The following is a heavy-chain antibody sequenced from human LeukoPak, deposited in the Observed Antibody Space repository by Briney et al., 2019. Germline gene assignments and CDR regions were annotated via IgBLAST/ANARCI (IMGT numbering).Heavy chain of an antibody. J-gene: IGHJ5*02. Sequence: SETLSLTCTVSGGSISSYYWSWIRHPPGKGLEWIGYIYYSGSTKYNPSLKSRVTISLDTSKNQFSLKLSSVTAADTAVYYCARDTWGNCFDPWGQGTLVTVSS. CDR3: ARDTWGNCFDP. D-gene: IGHD3-16*01. CDR2: IYYSGST. V-gene: IGHV4-59*01. CDR1: GGSISSYY.